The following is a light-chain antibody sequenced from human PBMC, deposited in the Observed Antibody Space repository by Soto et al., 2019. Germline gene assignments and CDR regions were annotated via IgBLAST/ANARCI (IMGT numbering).Light chain of an antibody. V-gene: IGKV1-5*01. CDR1: QSVGPS. CDR3: QHYDSFPLT. Sequence: IQMTQSPSTLSASVGDRVTVTCRASQSVGPSLAWYQQKPGKVPNLLIYGASILETGVPSRFSGSGSGTDFTLTITGLQPDDSATYYCQHYDSFPLTFGPGTKVEIK. CDR2: GAS. J-gene: IGKJ3*01.